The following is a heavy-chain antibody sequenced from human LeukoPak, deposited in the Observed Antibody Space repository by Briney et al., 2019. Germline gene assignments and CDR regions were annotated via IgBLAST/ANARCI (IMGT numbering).Heavy chain of an antibody. CDR2: ISAYNGNT. CDR3: ARKIGVITFDY. D-gene: IGHD3-22*01. J-gene: IGHJ4*02. Sequence: XRQAPGQGXXWMGWISAYNGNTNYAQKLQGRVTMTTDTYTSTGYMELRSLRSEDTAVYYCARKIGVITFDYWGQGTLVTVSS. V-gene: IGHV1-18*01.